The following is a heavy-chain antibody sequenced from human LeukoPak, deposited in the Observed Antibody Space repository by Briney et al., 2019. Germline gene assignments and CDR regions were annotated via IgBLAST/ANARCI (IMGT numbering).Heavy chain of an antibody. CDR2: ISAYNGNT. J-gene: IGHJ6*02. CDR1: GYTFTGYY. V-gene: IGHV1-18*04. D-gene: IGHD4-17*01. CDR3: ARAGPLDYGDYYYYYYGMDV. Sequence: GASVRVSCKASGYTFTGYYMHWVRQAPGQGLEWMGWISAYNGNTNYAQKLQGRVTMTTDTSTSTAYMELSSLRSEDTAVYYCARAGPLDYGDYYYYYYGMDVWGQGTTVTVSS.